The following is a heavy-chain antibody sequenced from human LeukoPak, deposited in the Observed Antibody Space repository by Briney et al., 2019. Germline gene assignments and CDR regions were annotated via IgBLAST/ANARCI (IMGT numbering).Heavy chain of an antibody. V-gene: IGHV4-30-4*01. Sequence: SETLSLTCTVSGGSISSGDYYWSWIRQPPGKGLEWIGYIYYSGSTYYNPSLKSRVTISVDTSKNQFSLKLSSVTAADTAVYYCARDGKDYGLDALDIWGQGTMVTVSS. CDR3: ARDGKDYGLDALDI. CDR2: IYYSGST. J-gene: IGHJ3*02. CDR1: GGSISSGDYY. D-gene: IGHD3-16*01.